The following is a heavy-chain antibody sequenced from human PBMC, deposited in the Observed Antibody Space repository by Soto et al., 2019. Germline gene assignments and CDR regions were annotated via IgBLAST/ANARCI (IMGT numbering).Heavy chain of an antibody. V-gene: IGHV3-74*02. CDR1: GFTFSSYA. CDR2: INSDGSST. J-gene: IGHJ4*02. D-gene: IGHD3-10*01. Sequence: VQLVESGGGVVQPGRSLRLSCAASGFTFSSYAMHWVRQAPGKGLEWVSRINSDGSSTSYADSVKGRFTISRDNAKNTLYLQMNSLRAEDTAVYYCARIWFGELPSYWGQGTLVTVSS. CDR3: ARIWFGELPSY.